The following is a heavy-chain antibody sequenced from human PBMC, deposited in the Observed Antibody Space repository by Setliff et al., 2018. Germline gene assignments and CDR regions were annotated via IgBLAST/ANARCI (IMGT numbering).Heavy chain of an antibody. CDR2: VYYSGAA. J-gene: IGHJ6*03. CDR1: GDSISAAS. Sequence: SETLSLTCNVSGDSISAASIMAWIRQPPGKGLEFIGYVYYSGAAKYDPSLKSRVTISLDTSKNQFSLSLTSVTAEDTAVYYCARMSGFQYIDVWDKGTTVTVSS. D-gene: IGHD3-3*01. V-gene: IGHV4-59*08. CDR3: ARMSGFQYIDV.